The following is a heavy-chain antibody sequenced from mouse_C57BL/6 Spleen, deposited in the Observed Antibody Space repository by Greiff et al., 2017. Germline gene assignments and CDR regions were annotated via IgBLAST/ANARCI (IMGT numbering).Heavy chain of an antibody. V-gene: IGHV1-82*01. CDR2: IYPGDGDT. D-gene: IGHD3-2*02. CDR3: ARGQLRLPFAY. CDR1: GYAFSSSW. Sequence: VQLQQSGPELVKPGASVKISCKASGYAFSSSWMNWVKQRPGEGLEWIGRIYPGDGDTNYNGKFKGKATLTADKSSSTAYMQLSSLTSEDSAVYFCARGQLRLPFAYWGQGTLVTVSA. J-gene: IGHJ3*01.